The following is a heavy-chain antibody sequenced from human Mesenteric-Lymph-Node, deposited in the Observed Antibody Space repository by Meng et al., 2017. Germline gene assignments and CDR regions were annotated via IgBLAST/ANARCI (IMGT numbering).Heavy chain of an antibody. J-gene: IGHJ3*02. Sequence: QVQLQESGPGLVKPSQTLSLTCTVSGGSISSGDYYWSWIRQHPGKALEWIGYIYYSGSTYFNPSLKSRVTISVDTSKNQFSLKLSSVTAADTAVYYCARDSGYAGIDIWGQGTMVTVSS. CDR1: GGSISSGDYY. CDR3: ARDSGYAGIDI. V-gene: IGHV4-30-4*01. CDR2: IYYSGST. D-gene: IGHD5-12*01.